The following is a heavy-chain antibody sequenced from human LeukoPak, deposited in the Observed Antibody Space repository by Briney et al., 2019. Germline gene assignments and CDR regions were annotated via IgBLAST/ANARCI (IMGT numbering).Heavy chain of an antibody. J-gene: IGHJ4*02. Sequence: SQTLSLTCTVSGGSISSGDYHWSWIRQSPGKGLEWIGYIFYSGTTSYNPSLKSRVTISLDTSKNQFSLKLTSVTAADTAVYYCARGGRDYRDQKYYFDYWGQGTLVTVSS. V-gene: IGHV4-30-4*01. D-gene: IGHD4-17*01. CDR1: GGSISSGDYH. CDR2: IFYSGTT. CDR3: ARGGRDYRDQKYYFDY.